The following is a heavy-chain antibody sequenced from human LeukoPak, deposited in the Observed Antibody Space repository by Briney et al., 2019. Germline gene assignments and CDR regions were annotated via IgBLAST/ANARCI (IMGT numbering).Heavy chain of an antibody. Sequence: GGSLRPSCAASGFTFSSYAMHWVRQAPGKGLEWVAVISYDGSNKYYADSVKGRFTISRDNSKNTLYLQMNSLRAEDTAVYYCARDGRPNYYDSSGYYGYDAFDIWGQGTMVTVSS. D-gene: IGHD3-22*01. CDR3: ARDGRPNYYDSSGYYGYDAFDI. J-gene: IGHJ3*02. CDR2: ISYDGSNK. V-gene: IGHV3-30-3*01. CDR1: GFTFSSYA.